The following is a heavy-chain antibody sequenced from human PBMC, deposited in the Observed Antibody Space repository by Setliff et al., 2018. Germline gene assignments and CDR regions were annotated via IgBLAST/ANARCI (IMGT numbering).Heavy chain of an antibody. CDR1: GGSISSSNW. V-gene: IGHV4-4*02. CDR2: IYHSGST. D-gene: IGHD3-3*01. J-gene: IGHJ4*02. Sequence: SETLSLTCAVSGGSISSSNWWSWVRQPPGKGLEWIGEIYHSGSTNYNPSLKSRVTISVDKSKNQFSLKLSSVTAADTAVYYCARGVPYYNFWSGYYGPLHYFDYWGQGTLVTVSS. CDR3: ARGVPYYNFWSGYYGPLHYFDY.